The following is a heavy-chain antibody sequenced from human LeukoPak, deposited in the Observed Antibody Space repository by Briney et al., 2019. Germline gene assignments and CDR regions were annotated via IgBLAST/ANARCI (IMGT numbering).Heavy chain of an antibody. CDR1: GFSLSAYG. J-gene: IGHJ4*02. D-gene: IGHD6-13*01. CDR2: IWYDGNSK. V-gene: IGHV3-33*01. Sequence: GGSLRLSCAASGFSLSAYGVHWVRQAPGKGLEWVAVIWYDGNSKDYADSVKGRFTFSRDNSKNTLYLQMNSLTVEDTAVYYCARSQSSSLIDYWGQGTLVTVSS. CDR3: ARSQSSSLIDY.